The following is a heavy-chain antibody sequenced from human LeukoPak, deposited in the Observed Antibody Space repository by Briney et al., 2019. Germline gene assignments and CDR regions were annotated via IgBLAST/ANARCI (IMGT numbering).Heavy chain of an antibody. Sequence: GASVKVSCKASGYTFTSYGISWVRQAPGQGLEWMGWISAYNGNTNYAQKLQGRVTMTTDTSTSTAYMELRSLRSDDTAVYYCARDRGVTTGDRQWFPFDYWGQGTLVTVSS. CDR1: GYTFTSYG. CDR3: ARDRGVTTGDRQWFPFDY. J-gene: IGHJ4*02. CDR2: ISAYNGNT. V-gene: IGHV1-18*01. D-gene: IGHD4-17*01.